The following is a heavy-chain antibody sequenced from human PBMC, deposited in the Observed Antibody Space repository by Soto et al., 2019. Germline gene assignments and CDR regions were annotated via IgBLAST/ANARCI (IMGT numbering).Heavy chain of an antibody. CDR3: AKEGGHETPHFDY. Sequence: SLRLSCAASGFTFSSYAMSWVRQTPGKGLEWVSGISWNSGSIGYADSVKGRFTISRDNAKNSLYLQMNSLRAEDTALYYCAKEGGHETPHFDYWGQGTLVTVSS. V-gene: IGHV3-9*01. CDR2: ISWNSGSI. CDR1: GFTFSSYA. J-gene: IGHJ4*02. D-gene: IGHD5-12*01.